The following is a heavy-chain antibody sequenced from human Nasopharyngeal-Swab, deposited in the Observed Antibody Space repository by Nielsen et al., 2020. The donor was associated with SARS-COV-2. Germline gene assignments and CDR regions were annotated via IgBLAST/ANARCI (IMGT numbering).Heavy chain of an antibody. Sequence: GASLKLSCAASGFTFSSYAMSWVRQAPGKGLERVSAISGSAGSTYYADSVKRRFTISRDNSKNTLYLQMNSLRAEDTAVYYCAKDAIEYSSSSWFGWFDPWGQGTLVTVSS. J-gene: IGHJ5*02. CDR1: GFTFSSYA. CDR3: AKDAIEYSSSSWFGWFDP. D-gene: IGHD6-6*01. CDR2: ISGSAGST. V-gene: IGHV3-23*01.